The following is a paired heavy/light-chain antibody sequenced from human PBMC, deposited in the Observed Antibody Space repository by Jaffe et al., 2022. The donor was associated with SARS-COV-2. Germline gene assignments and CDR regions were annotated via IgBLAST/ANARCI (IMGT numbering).Light chain of an antibody. V-gene: IGLV2-8*01. CDR3: SSHSGSNNIYV. Sequence: QSALTQPPSASGSPGQSVTISCTGTSSDVGGYNYVSWYQHHPGKAPKLMIFDVSKRSSGVPDRFSGSKSGNTASLTVSGLQAEDEADYYCSSHSGSNNIYVFGTGTKVTVL. CDR2: DVS. J-gene: IGLJ1*01. CDR1: SSDVGGYNY.
Heavy chain of an antibody. J-gene: IGHJ3*02. CDR3: ARDPEYGWSTLDI. D-gene: IGHD6-19*01. CDR2: TYYRSKWYS. CDR1: GDSVSSKGAA. V-gene: IGHV6-1*01. Sequence: QVELQQSGPGLVKPSQTLSLTCAISGDSVSSKGAAWNWIRQSPSRGLEWLGRTYYRSKWYSNYAVSVQGRITVTPDTSKNQFSLQLNSVTPEDTAVYYCARDPEYGWSTLDIWGQGTMVTVSS.